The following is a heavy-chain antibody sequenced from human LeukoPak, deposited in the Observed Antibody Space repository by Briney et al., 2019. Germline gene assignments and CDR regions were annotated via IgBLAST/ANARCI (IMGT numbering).Heavy chain of an antibody. D-gene: IGHD2-21*02. Sequence: ASVKVSCKASGDTFTGYYIHWVRHAPRQGLEWMGCINPISGVTNYAQEFQGRLTIRTETSITTNYMHLSRLKSDDTAVYYSAASDVYSLDYWGERTLVTLSS. J-gene: IGHJ4*02. CDR2: INPISGVT. V-gene: IGHV1-2*02. CDR3: AASDVYSLDY. CDR1: GDTFTGYY.